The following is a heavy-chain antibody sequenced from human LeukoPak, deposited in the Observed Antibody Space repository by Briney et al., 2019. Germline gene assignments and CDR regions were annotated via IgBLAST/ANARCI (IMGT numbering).Heavy chain of an antibody. CDR2: IKSKTDGGTT. J-gene: IGHJ4*02. CDR1: GFTFTNAW. Sequence: GGSLRLSCAASGFTFTNAWMSWVRQAPGKGRSWFGRIKSKTDGGTTDYAAPVKGRFNMSREDSKNTLYRPMNSLKTEDTAVYYCTTEVRVAGELHYCGQGTLVTVSS. CDR3: TTEVRVAGELHY. V-gene: IGHV3-15*01. D-gene: IGHD6-19*01.